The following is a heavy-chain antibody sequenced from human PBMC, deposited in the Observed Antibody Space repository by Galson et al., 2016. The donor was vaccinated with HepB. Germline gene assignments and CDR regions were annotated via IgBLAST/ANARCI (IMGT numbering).Heavy chain of an antibody. CDR2: ISGSGGSI. D-gene: IGHD6-19*01. CDR1: GFPFSTYG. CDR3: AKKSLVAGTATYVFDN. V-gene: IGHV3-23*01. Sequence: SLRLSCAASGFPFSTYGVSWVRQAPGKGLEWVSGISGSGGSIYSADSVKGRFTISRDNSKNTLYLQMNSLRADDTAVYYCAKKSLVAGTATYVFDNWGQGTLVTVSS. J-gene: IGHJ4*02.